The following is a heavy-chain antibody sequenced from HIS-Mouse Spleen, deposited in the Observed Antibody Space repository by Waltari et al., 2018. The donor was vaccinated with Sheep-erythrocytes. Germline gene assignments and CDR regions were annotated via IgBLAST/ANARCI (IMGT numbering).Heavy chain of an antibody. Sequence: QLQLQESGPGLVKPSETLSLTCTVSGGSISSSSYYWGWIRQPPGKGLEWIGSIYYSGSTYYNPSLKSRVTISVDTSKNQFSLKLSSVTAADTAVYYCARLYYYDSSGYYFDYWGQGTLVTDSS. CDR1: GGSISSSSYY. J-gene: IGHJ4*02. V-gene: IGHV4-39*01. CDR3: ARLYYYDSSGYYFDY. CDR2: IYYSGST. D-gene: IGHD3-22*01.